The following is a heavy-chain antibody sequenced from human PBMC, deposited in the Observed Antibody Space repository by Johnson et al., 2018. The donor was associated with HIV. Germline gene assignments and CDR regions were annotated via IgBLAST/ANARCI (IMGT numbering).Heavy chain of an antibody. Sequence: VQLVESGGGLVKPGGSLRVSCAVSGITFSNAWMSWVRQAPGKGLEWVSGISWNSDSIGYADSVKGRFTISRDNAKNSLYLQMNSLRAEDTAVYYCAKVGSYYPSTGGNAFEIWGQGTMVTVSS. J-gene: IGHJ3*02. D-gene: IGHD3-10*01. CDR2: ISWNSDSI. CDR1: GITFSNAW. CDR3: AKVGSYYPSTGGNAFEI. V-gene: IGHV3-9*01.